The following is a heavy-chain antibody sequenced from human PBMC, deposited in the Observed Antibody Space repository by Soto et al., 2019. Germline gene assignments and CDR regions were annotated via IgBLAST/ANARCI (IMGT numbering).Heavy chain of an antibody. J-gene: IGHJ4*02. CDR1: GFTFSSYS. CDR2: ISSSSSYI. CDR3: ARDLGPYIAVAGTVPDY. D-gene: IGHD6-19*01. V-gene: IGHV3-21*01. Sequence: EVQLVESGGGLVKPGGSLRLSCAASGFTFSSYSMNWVRQAPGKGLEWVSSISSSSSYIYYADSVKGRFTISRDNAKNSLYLQMNSLRPEDTAVYYCARDLGPYIAVAGTVPDYWGQGTLVTVSS.